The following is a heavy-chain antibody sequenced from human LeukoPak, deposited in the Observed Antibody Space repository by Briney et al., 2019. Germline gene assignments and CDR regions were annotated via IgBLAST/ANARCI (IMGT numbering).Heavy chain of an antibody. CDR1: GGSISSGGYA. CDR3: ARSTTVTTAAFDY. CDR2: IYHSGST. V-gene: IGHV4-30-2*01. Sequence: SETLSLTCAVSGGSISSGGYAWSWLRQPPGKGLEWIVYIYHSGSTYYNPPLKSRVTISVDRSKNQFSLKLSSVTAADTAVYYCARSTTVTTAAFDYWGQGTLVTVSS. D-gene: IGHD4-17*01. J-gene: IGHJ4*02.